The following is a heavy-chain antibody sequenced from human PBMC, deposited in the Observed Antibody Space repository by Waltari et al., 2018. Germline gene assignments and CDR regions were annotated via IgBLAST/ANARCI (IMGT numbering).Heavy chain of an antibody. Sequence: QVKLVQSGAEVKKPGSSVKVSCKASGGTFSSYAISWVRQAPGQGLEWMGGIIPIVCTENYSQRFQGRVTMTAEESTSTAYMELSSLRSEDTAVYYCARGATKMATIGVYWGQGTLVTVSS. CDR2: IIPIVCTE. V-gene: IGHV1-69*12. J-gene: IGHJ4*02. CDR3: ARGATKMATIGVY. D-gene: IGHD5-12*01. CDR1: GGTFSSYA.